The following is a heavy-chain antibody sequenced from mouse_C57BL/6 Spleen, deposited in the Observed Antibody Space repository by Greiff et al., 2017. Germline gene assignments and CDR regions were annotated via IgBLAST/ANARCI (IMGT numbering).Heavy chain of an antibody. CDR1: GFTFSSYT. CDR2: ISGGGGNT. CDR3: ARHRRPPRYEDRAMDY. V-gene: IGHV5-9*01. Sequence: EVKLVESGGGLVKPGGSLKLSCAASGFTFSSYTMSWVRQTPEKRLEWVATISGGGGNTYYPDSVKGRFTISRDNAKNTLYLQMNSLRSEDTALYYCARHRRPPRYEDRAMDYWGQGTSVTVSS. J-gene: IGHJ4*01. D-gene: IGHD2-3*01.